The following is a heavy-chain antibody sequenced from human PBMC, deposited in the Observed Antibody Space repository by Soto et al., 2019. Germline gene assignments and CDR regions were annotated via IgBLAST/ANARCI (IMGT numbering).Heavy chain of an antibody. Sequence: GGSLRLSCAASGFTFSNAWMSWVRQAPGKGLEWVGRIKSKTDGGTTDYAAPVKGRFTISRDDSKNTLYLQMNSLKTEDTAVYYCTTRIVGATYWYFDLWGRGTLVTVSS. D-gene: IGHD1-26*01. J-gene: IGHJ2*01. CDR1: GFTFSNAW. CDR2: IKSKTDGGTT. CDR3: TTRIVGATYWYFDL. V-gene: IGHV3-15*01.